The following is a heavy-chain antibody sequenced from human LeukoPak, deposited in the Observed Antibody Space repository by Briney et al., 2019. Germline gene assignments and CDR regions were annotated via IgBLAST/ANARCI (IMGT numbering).Heavy chain of an antibody. V-gene: IGHV1-2*02. Sequence: ASVKVSWKASGCTFTGYYMHWVRKAPGQGLEWMGWINPNSGGTNYAQKFQGRVTMTRDTSISTAYMELSRLRSDDTAVYYCARVLDDSGGYYFILGAFDIWGLGTMVTVSS. CDR2: INPNSGGT. J-gene: IGHJ3*02. CDR1: GCTFTGYY. CDR3: ARVLDDSGGYYFILGAFDI. D-gene: IGHD3-22*01.